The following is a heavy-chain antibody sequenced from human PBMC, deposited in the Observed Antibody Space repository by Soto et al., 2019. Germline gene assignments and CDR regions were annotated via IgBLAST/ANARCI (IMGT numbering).Heavy chain of an antibody. CDR3: ARDAARYYDFWTGPNEDDYYYAMDV. D-gene: IGHD3-3*01. J-gene: IGHJ6*02. CDR2: IYHSGTT. CDR1: SYSINSGYY. V-gene: IGHV4-38-2*02. Sequence: LSLTCAVSSYSINSGYYCGWIRQPPGKGLQWIGSIYHSGTTYYNPSLKSRVTIAVDTSRNQFSLRLSSVTAADTAVYYCARDAARYYDFWTGPNEDDYYYAMDVWGQGTTVTVSS.